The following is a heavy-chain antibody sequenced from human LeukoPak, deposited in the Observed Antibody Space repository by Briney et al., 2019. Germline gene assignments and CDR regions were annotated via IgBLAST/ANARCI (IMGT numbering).Heavy chain of an antibody. V-gene: IGHV4-59*08. Sequence: PSETLSLTCTVSGGSISSYYWSWIRQPPGKGLEWIGYIYYSGSTNYNPSLKSRVTISVDTSKNQFSLKLSSVTAADTAVYYCARLGGSWTFDYWAREPWSPSPQ. CDR3: ARLGGSWTFDY. CDR1: GGSISSYY. D-gene: IGHD2-15*01. CDR2: IYYSGST. J-gene: IGHJ4*02.